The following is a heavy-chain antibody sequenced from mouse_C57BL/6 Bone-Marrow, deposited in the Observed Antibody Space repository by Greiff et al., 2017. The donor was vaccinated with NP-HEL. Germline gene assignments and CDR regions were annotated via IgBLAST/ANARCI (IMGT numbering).Heavy chain of an antibody. D-gene: IGHD2-4*01. CDR3: ARHKRLRDAMDY. CDR1: GFTFSDYY. V-gene: IGHV5-12*01. J-gene: IGHJ4*01. Sequence: EVKLMESGGGLVQPGGSLKLSCAASGFTFSDYYMYWVRQTPEKRLEWVAYISNGGGSPYYPDTVKGRFTISRDNAKNTLYLQMSRLKSEDTAMYYCARHKRLRDAMDYWGQGTSVTVSS. CDR2: ISNGGGSP.